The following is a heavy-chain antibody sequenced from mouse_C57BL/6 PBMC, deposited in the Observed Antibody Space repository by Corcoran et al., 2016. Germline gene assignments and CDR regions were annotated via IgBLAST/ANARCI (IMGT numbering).Heavy chain of an antibody. CDR1: GYAFSSYW. CDR3: ARRAATRDY. V-gene: IGHV1-80*01. D-gene: IGHD1-2*01. CDR2: IYPGNGDT. J-gene: IGHJ2*01. Sequence: QVQLQQSGAELVKPGASVKISCKASGYAFSSYWMNWVKQRPGKGLEWIGQIYPGNGDTNYNGKLKGKATLPADKASSTAYMQLSSLTPEDSAVYFGARRAATRDYWGQGTTLTVSS.